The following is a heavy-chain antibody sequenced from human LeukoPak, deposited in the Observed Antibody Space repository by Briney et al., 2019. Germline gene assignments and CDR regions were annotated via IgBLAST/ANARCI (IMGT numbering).Heavy chain of an antibody. CDR1: GGSFSGYY. V-gene: IGHV4-34*01. Sequence: SETLSLTCAVYGGSFSGYYWSWIRQPPGKGLEWMGEINHSGSTNYNPSLKSRVTISVDTSKNQFSLKLSSVTAADTAVYYCARGRITIFGVVITHFDYWGQGTLVTVSS. D-gene: IGHD3-3*01. J-gene: IGHJ4*02. CDR3: ARGRITIFGVVITHFDY. CDR2: INHSGST.